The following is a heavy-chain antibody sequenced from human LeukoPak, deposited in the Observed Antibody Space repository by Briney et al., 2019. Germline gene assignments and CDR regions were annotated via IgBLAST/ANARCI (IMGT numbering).Heavy chain of an antibody. J-gene: IGHJ6*02. CDR1: GFTFDDYA. V-gene: IGHV3-9*01. CDR3: AGLHYYAMDL. CDR2: ISWNSGSI. Sequence: PGRSLRLSCAASGFTFDDYAMHWVRQAPGKGLEWVSGISWNSGSIGYADSVKGRFTISRDNAKNSLYLQMNSLRAEDTAVYYCAGLHYYAMDLWGQGTTVTVSS. D-gene: IGHD2-21*01.